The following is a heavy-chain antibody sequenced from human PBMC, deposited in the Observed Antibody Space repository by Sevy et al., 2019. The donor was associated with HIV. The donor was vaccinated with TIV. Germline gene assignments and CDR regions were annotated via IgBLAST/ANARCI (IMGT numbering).Heavy chain of an antibody. CDR3: ARATPGVTSTSGAFDP. CDR1: GGSISSGTYY. V-gene: IGHV4-61*02. D-gene: IGHD7-27*01. CDR2: IYTSGSS. J-gene: IGHJ5*02. Sequence: SETLSLTCTVSGGSISSGTYYWNWIRQPAGKGLEWIGRIYTSGSSDYSPSPKSRVTMSIDTSKNQFSLKLGSLTAADTAVYYCARATPGVTSTSGAFDPWGQGTLVTVSS.